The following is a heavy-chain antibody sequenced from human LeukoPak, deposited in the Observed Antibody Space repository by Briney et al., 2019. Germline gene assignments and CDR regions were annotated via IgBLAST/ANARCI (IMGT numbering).Heavy chain of an antibody. CDR3: ARDLWTSRDYYGMDV. Sequence: GGSLRLSCAASGFTSSSDTMSWVRQAPGKGLEWVSSMSSTSKYKYYADSVKGRFTISRDNAKNSLYLQMNSLRADATAVYYCARDLWTSRDYYGMDVWGQGTTVTVSS. CDR1: GFTSSSDT. CDR2: MSSTSKYK. V-gene: IGHV3-21*01. D-gene: IGHD2/OR15-2a*01. J-gene: IGHJ6*02.